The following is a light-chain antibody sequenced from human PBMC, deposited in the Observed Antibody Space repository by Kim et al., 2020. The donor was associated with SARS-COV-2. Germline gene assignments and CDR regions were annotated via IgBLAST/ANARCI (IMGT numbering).Light chain of an antibody. Sequence: SYELTQPSSVSVSPGQTARITCSGDVLAKRYTRWFQQKPGQAPALVIYKDSERPSGIPERFSGSSSGTTVTLTISGAQVEDEADYYCYSAADNNWVFGGGTQLTVL. CDR2: KDS. J-gene: IGLJ3*02. V-gene: IGLV3-27*01. CDR3: YSAADNNWV. CDR1: VLAKRY.